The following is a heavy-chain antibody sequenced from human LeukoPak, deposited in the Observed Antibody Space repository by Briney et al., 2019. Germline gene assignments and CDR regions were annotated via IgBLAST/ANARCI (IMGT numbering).Heavy chain of an antibody. D-gene: IGHD4-17*01. CDR1: GYTFTGYY. Sequence: ASVRVSCKASGYTFTGYYLHWVRQAPGQGLEWMGWINPNSGGTNYAQKFQGRVTMTRDTSISTAYMELSRLRSDDTAVYYCARGGGSYGDYGRWFDPWGQGTLVTVSS. V-gene: IGHV1-2*02. CDR3: ARGGGSYGDYGRWFDP. CDR2: INPNSGGT. J-gene: IGHJ5*02.